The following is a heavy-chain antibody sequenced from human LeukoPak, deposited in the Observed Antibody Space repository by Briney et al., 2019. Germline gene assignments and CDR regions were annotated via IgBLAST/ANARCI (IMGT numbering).Heavy chain of an antibody. D-gene: IGHD6-19*01. CDR2: TSAYNGNT. CDR1: GGTFSSYA. CDR3: ARHSSDWEFDY. J-gene: IGHJ4*02. V-gene: IGHV1-18*01. Sequence: GASVKVSCKASGGTFSSYAISWVRQAPGQGLEWMGWTSAYNGNTNYAQKLQGRVTMTTDTSTSTAYMELRSLRSEDTAVYYCARHSSDWEFDYWGQGTLVTVSS.